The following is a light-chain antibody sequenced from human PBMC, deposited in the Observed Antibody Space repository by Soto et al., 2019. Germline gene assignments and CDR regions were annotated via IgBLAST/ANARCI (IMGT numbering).Light chain of an antibody. V-gene: IGKV3-15*01. CDR2: GAS. J-gene: IGKJ1*01. Sequence: VMTQSPATLSVSPGERATLSCRASQSVNSNLAWYQQKPGQAPRLLIFGASTRATGIPARFSGSGSGTECTLTISSLQSEDFAVYYCQHYHNWPPWTFGQGTKVEIK. CDR3: QHYHNWPPWT. CDR1: QSVNSN.